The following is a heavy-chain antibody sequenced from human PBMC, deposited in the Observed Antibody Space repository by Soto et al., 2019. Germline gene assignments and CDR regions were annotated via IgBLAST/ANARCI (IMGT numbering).Heavy chain of an antibody. V-gene: IGHV5-51*01. Sequence: PGESLKICCKGSGHSFTSYWIGRVRQMPGKGLEWMGIIYPGDSDTRYSPSFQGQVTISADKSISTAYLQWSSLKASDTAMYYCARGSEDYDILNGSRTPYYYYGMDVWGQGTTVTVS. CDR2: IYPGDSDT. J-gene: IGHJ6*02. D-gene: IGHD3-9*01. CDR1: GHSFTSYW. CDR3: ARGSEDYDILNGSRTPYYYYGMDV.